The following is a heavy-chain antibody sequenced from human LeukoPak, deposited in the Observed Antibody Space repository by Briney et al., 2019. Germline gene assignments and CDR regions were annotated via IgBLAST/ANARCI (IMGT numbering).Heavy chain of an antibody. D-gene: IGHD5-18*01. CDR1: GGSISSSSAY. Sequence: SETLSLTCTVSGGSISSSSAYWGWIRQPPGKGLEWIGSIYYSKNTYYNPSLKSRVTISADTSRNQFSLTLGSVSATDTAVYYCVSPRGFSYGYFDYWGQGTLVTVSS. CDR2: IYYSKNT. J-gene: IGHJ4*02. V-gene: IGHV4-39*01. CDR3: VSPRGFSYGYFDY.